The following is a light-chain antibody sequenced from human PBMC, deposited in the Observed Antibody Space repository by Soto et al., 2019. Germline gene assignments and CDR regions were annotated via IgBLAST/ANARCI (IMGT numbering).Light chain of an antibody. CDR1: SSDIGGYNA. J-gene: IGLJ1*01. V-gene: IGLV2-8*01. CDR3: SSYTDRKNLV. Sequence: QSALTQSPSASGSPGQSFTIACTGTSSDIGGYNAVSWYQQHPGKAPKVMIYDVTNRPSGVPDRFSGYKSGNTASLTVSALQAEDEADYYCSSYTDRKNLVFGTGTKLTVL. CDR2: DVT.